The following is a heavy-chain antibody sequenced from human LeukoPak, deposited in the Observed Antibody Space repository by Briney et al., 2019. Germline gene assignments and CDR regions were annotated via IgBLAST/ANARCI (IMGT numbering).Heavy chain of an antibody. CDR2: INWNGGST. CDR1: GFTFDDYG. J-gene: IGHJ6*03. CDR3: ARKKQLNYYYYYMVV. V-gene: IGHV3-20*04. Sequence: GGSLRLSCAASGFTFDDYGMSWVRQAPGKGLEWVSGINWNGGSTGYADSVKGRFTISRDNAKNSLYLQMNSLRAEDTALYYCARKKQLNYYYYYMVVWGKGTTVTVSS. D-gene: IGHD1-1*01.